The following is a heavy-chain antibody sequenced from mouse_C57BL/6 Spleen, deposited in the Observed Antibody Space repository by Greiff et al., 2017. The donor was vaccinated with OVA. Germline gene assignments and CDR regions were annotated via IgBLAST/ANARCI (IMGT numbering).Heavy chain of an antibody. CDR1: GYTFTSYW. CDR3: TREGPITTVVAHYYAMDY. D-gene: IGHD1-1*01. Sequence: VQLQQSGTVLARPGASVKMSCKTSGYTFTSYWMHWVKQRPGQGLEWIGAIYPGNSDTSYNQKFKGKAKLTAVTSASTAYRELSSLTNEDSAVYYCTREGPITTVVAHYYAMDYWGQGTSVTVSS. J-gene: IGHJ4*01. V-gene: IGHV1-5*01. CDR2: IYPGNSDT.